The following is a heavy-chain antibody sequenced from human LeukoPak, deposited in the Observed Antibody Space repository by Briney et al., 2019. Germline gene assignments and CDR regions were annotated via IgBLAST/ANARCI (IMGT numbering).Heavy chain of an antibody. D-gene: IGHD3-22*01. J-gene: IGHJ6*02. V-gene: IGHV3-23*01. CDR3: AKVDSSGYYPYFYYGVDV. CDR2: ISGIGGTT. CDR1: GFTFSSYA. Sequence: GGSLRLSCAVSGFTFSSYAMSWVRQAPGKGLEWGSTISGIGGTTYYADSVKGRFTISRDNSKNTLYLQMNSLRAEDTDVYYCAKVDSSGYYPYFYYGVDVWGQGTTVTVSS.